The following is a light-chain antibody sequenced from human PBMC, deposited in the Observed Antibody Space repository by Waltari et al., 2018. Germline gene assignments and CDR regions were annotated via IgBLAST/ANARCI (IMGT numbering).Light chain of an antibody. Sequence: DIVMTQSPDSLAVSLGERATINCQSSQSVSYNSDNKNFLAWYQQKPGQPPKLLIYWASTRASGVPDRFSGSGSGTEFTLTISSVQAEDVAIYYCQQFYNPLFIFGPGTKVDIK. J-gene: IGKJ3*01. V-gene: IGKV4-1*01. CDR2: WAS. CDR1: QSVSYNSDNKNF. CDR3: QQFYNPLFI.